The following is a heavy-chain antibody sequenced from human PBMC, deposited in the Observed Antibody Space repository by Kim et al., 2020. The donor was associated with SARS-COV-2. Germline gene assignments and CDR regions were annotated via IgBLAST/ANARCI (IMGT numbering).Heavy chain of an antibody. CDR3: AKEINDILTGPHYYYGMDV. J-gene: IGHJ6*02. D-gene: IGHD3-9*01. V-gene: IGHV3-30*18. CDR1: GFTFSSYG. Sequence: GGSLRLSCAASGFTFSSYGMHWVRQAPGKGLEWVAVISYDGSNKYYADSVKGRFTISRDNSKNTLYLQMNSLRAEDTAVYYCAKEINDILTGPHYYYGMDVWGQGTTVTVSS. CDR2: ISYDGSNK.